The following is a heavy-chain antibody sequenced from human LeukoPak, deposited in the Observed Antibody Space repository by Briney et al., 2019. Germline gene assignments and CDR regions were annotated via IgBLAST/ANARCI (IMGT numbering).Heavy chain of an antibody. V-gene: IGHV4-38-2*02. J-gene: IGHJ4*02. CDR3: ARASFASGSYYFDL. CDR2: VYHSGAE. CDR1: ADAITSHFY. D-gene: IGHD3-10*01. Sequence: SETLSLTCIVSADAITSHFYWGWIRQSPGEGGKGLEWIASVYHSGAEYVNPSLKSRVTTSVDTSKSQFYLTLTSVTAADTAVYFCARASFASGSYYFDLWGPGTLITVSS.